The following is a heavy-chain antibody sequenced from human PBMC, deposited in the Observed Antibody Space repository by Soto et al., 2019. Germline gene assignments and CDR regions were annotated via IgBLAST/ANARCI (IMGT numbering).Heavy chain of an antibody. CDR2: ITGSGGGT. J-gene: IGHJ4*02. CDR3: AKRPLTAAGFDY. CDR1: GFTFSNYA. V-gene: IGHV3-23*01. D-gene: IGHD6-13*01. Sequence: PGGSLRLSCAASGFTFSNYAMTWVRQAPGKGLEWVSVITGSGGGTYFVYSVKGRFTISRDSSKNMVYLQMDSLRAEDTAVYYCAKRPLTAAGFDYWGQGTLVTVSS.